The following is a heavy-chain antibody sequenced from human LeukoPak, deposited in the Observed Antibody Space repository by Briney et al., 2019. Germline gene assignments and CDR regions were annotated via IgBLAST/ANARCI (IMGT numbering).Heavy chain of an antibody. Sequence: GGSLRLSCAASGFTFRTYAMSWVRQAPGKGLEWASGISDSGDGTYYAESVEGRFTISRDNSKNTVFLQMNSLRADDTAKYYCAKDKAPGSWHTPSDFWGQGTLVTVSS. CDR2: ISDSGDGT. J-gene: IGHJ4*02. V-gene: IGHV3-23*01. CDR1: GFTFRTYA. CDR3: AKDKAPGSWHTPSDF. D-gene: IGHD6-13*01.